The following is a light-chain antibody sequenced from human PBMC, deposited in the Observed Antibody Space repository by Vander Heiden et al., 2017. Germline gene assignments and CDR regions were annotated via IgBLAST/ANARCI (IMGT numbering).Light chain of an antibody. Sequence: IVMTQSPDSLAVSLGERATINCKSSQSVLHSPNNKNSLAWYQQKPGQPPKLLIYWASTRESGVPGRFSGSGSGTDFTLTISSLQAEDVAIYYCQEYYNDGAFGQGTKVEIK. CDR2: WAS. J-gene: IGKJ1*01. CDR3: QEYYNDGA. CDR1: QSVLHSPNNKNS. V-gene: IGKV4-1*01.